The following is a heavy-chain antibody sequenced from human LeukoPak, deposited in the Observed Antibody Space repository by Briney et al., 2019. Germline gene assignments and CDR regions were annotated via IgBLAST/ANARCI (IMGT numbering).Heavy chain of an antibody. CDR1: GYSISSSYY. D-gene: IGHD6-25*01. J-gene: IGHJ4*02. CDR3: ASRGQSYYFDY. Sequence: SETLSLTCAVSGYSISSSYYWGWIRQPPGKGLEWIGSIYHSGSTYYNPSPKSRVTISVDTSKNHFSLKLSSVTAADTAVYYCASRGQSYYFDYWGQGTLVTVSS. CDR2: IYHSGST. V-gene: IGHV4-38-2*01.